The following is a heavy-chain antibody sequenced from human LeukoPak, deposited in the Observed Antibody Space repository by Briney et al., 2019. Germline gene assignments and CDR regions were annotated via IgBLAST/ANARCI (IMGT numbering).Heavy chain of an antibody. CDR3: ARSHDHLWGNYPDY. Sequence: GSLRLSCAASKFTFSNYAMHWVRQAPGKGLEWIGEIHHDGRINYNPSLKSRVTLSVDKSKNQFSLRLNSVTAADTAMYYCARSHDHLWGNYPDYWGQGTLVTVSS. CDR1: KFTFSNYA. V-gene: IGHV4-34*01. J-gene: IGHJ4*02. CDR2: IHHDGRI. D-gene: IGHD3-16*02.